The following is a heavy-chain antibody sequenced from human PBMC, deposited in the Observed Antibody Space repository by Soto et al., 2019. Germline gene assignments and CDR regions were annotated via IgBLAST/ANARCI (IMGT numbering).Heavy chain of an antibody. V-gene: IGHV3-74*01. Sequence: EVQLVESGGGLVQPGGSLKISCAASGFTFSSYWMHWVRQAPGKGLVWVSRIKGDASSTNYADFVEGRFIISRDSAENTLYLQINSLRAEDTAVYYCARGLPGYYGADVWGQGTTVTVSS. CDR1: GFTFSSYW. D-gene: IGHD5-18*01. CDR2: IKGDASST. J-gene: IGHJ6*02. CDR3: ARGLPGYYGADV.